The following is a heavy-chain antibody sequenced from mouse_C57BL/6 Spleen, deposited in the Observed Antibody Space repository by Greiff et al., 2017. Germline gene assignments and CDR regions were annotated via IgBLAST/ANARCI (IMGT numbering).Heavy chain of an antibody. CDR2: IWSGGST. Sequence: VKLQESGPGLVQPSQSLSITCTVSGFSLTSYGVHWVRQSPGKGLEWLGVIWSGGSTAYNAAFISRLSISKDNSKSQVFFKMNSLQADDTAIYYCARENSSGYDYAMDYWGQGTSVTVSS. J-gene: IGHJ4*01. D-gene: IGHD3-2*02. V-gene: IGHV2-2*01. CDR1: GFSLTSYG. CDR3: ARENSSGYDYAMDY.